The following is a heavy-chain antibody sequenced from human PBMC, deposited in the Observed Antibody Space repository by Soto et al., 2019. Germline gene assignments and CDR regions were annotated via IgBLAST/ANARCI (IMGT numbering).Heavy chain of an antibody. CDR2: INSAGSII. V-gene: IGHV3-48*01. Sequence: EVQLVQSGGALVQPGGSLRLSCAASGFTPSRLSMNWVREAPGTGLEWFSYINSAGSIIYYADSVKGRFTISRDNAKKSLYPQMNSLSAADTAVYYCATGTDFVWYDNPSHALDIWGQGTMVTVSS. CDR3: ATGTDFVWYDNPSHALDI. CDR1: GFTPSRLS. D-gene: IGHD3-9*01. J-gene: IGHJ3*02.